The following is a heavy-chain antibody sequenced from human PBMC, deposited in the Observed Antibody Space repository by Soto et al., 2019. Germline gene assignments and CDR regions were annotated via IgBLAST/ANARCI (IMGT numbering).Heavy chain of an antibody. CDR2: MNPKSGYT. V-gene: IGHV1-8*01. CDR1: GYTFTTYD. D-gene: IGHD2-21*01. J-gene: IGHJ4*02. CDR3: VRVFGSIDY. Sequence: QVQLVQSGAEVKKPGASVKVSCKASGYTFTTYDINWVRQATGQGLEWVGWMNPKSGYTGFAQKFQGRVSMTRDTAISTAYMEPSSLRSEDKAVYYCVRVFGSIDYWGQGTLVTDSS.